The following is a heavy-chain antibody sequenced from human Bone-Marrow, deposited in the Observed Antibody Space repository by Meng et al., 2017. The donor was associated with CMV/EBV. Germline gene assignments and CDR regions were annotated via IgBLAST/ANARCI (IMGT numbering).Heavy chain of an antibody. CDR2: INPNSGGT. CDR3: ARGTAVAGTIDNWFDP. CDR1: GYTFTGYY. Sequence: ASVKVSCKASGYTFTGYYMHWVRQAPGQGLEWMGWINPNSGGTNYAQKFQGRVTMTRDTSISTAYMELSRLRSDDTAVYYCARGTAVAGTIDNWFDPWGQGTLVTVSS. J-gene: IGHJ5*02. V-gene: IGHV1-2*02. D-gene: IGHD6-19*01.